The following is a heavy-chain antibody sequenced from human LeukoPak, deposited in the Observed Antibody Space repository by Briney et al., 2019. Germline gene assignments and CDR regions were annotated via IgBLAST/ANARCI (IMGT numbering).Heavy chain of an antibody. CDR3: ARVYCSSTSCYYTWFDP. D-gene: IGHD2-2*01. CDR1: GYTFTSYY. CDR2: INPSGGST. V-gene: IGHV1-46*01. J-gene: IGHJ5*02. Sequence: ASVKVSCKASGYTFTSYYMHWVRQAPGQGLEWMGIINPSGGSTSYAQKFQGRVTMTRDTSTSTVYMELSSLRSEDTAVYYCARVYCSSTSCYYTWFDPWGQGALVTVSS.